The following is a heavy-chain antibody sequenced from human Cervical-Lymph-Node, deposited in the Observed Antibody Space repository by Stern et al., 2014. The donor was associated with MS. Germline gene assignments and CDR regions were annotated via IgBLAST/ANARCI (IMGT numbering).Heavy chain of an antibody. J-gene: IGHJ5*02. Sequence: QVQLVQSGGGVVQPGRSLRLSCAASGFTFRRYGMNWIRQAPGKGLECVAVISHDGSSKYYADSVKGRFTISRDSPKNTLYLQLDSLRADDTAVYYCAKWEYNSLTAWGQGTLVTVSS. CDR2: ISHDGSSK. D-gene: IGHD6-6*01. V-gene: IGHV3-30*18. CDR3: AKWEYNSLTA. CDR1: GFTFRRYG.